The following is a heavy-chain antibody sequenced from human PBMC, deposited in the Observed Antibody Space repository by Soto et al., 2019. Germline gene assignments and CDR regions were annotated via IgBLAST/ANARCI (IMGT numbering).Heavy chain of an antibody. CDR1: GGSISSYY. J-gene: IGHJ4*02. CDR3: ARDNGYSYGYTLDH. CDR2: IYYSGST. Sequence: SETLSLTCTVSGGSISSYYWSWIRQPPGKGLEWIGYIYYSGSTSYNPSLKSRVTISVDTSKNQFSLKLSSVTAADTAVYYCARDNGYSYGYTLDHWGQGTLVTVSS. V-gene: IGHV4-59*01. D-gene: IGHD5-18*01.